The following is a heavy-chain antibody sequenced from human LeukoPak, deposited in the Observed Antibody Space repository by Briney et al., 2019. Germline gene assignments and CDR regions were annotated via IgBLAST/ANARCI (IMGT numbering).Heavy chain of an antibody. CDR3: ARWGAALSSEIDAFDI. CDR2: ISAYNGNT. J-gene: IGHJ3*02. D-gene: IGHD6-6*01. CDR1: VYTFTIYG. Sequence: ASVTVSFKSSVYTFTIYGISWVRQAHGQGLEWMGWISAYNGNTNYAQKLQGRGTMTTETSTNKDYMEMRSLRSDDTAVYYCARWGAALSSEIDAFDIWGQGAMVTVSS. V-gene: IGHV1-18*01.